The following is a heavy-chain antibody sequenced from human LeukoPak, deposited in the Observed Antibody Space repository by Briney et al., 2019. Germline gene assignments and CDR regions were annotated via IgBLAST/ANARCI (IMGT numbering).Heavy chain of an antibody. CDR2: IRYDGSNK. D-gene: IGHD2-15*01. J-gene: IGHJ1*01. V-gene: IGHV3-30*02. Sequence: PGGSLRLSCAAAELTFSNYGMHWVRQAPGKGLEWVAVIRYDGSNKHYADFVKGRFTISRDNSKNTLYLQMNSLTAEDTAMYYCAKSSSSSCPQDWGQGTLVTVSS. CDR1: ELTFSNYG. CDR3: AKSSSSSCPQD.